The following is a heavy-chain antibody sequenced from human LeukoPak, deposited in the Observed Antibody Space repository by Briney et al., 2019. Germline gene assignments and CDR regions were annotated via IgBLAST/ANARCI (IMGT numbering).Heavy chain of an antibody. CDR3: ARDYGSGSWYDY. D-gene: IGHD3-10*01. J-gene: IGHJ4*02. CDR1: GYTFTGYY. Sequence: ASVKVSCKASGYTFTGYYMHWVRQAPGQGLEWMGWISAYNGSTNYAQKLQGRVTMTTDTSTSTAYKELRSLRSDDTAVYYCARDYGSGSWYDYWGQGTLVTVSS. V-gene: IGHV1-18*04. CDR2: ISAYNGST.